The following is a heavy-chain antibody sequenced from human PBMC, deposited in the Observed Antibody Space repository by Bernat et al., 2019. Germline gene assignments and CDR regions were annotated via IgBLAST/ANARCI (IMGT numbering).Heavy chain of an antibody. CDR2: IYYTGST. Sequence: QVQLQESGPGLVKPSETLSLTCTVSGGPISSHYWSWIRQPPGKGLEWIGYIYYTGSTDYNPSLKSRVTISVDTSKSQFSLKLTSVTAADTAMCYGARGGSWSDSWGQGTLVTVSS. D-gene: IGHD3-16*01. CDR3: ARGGSWSDS. V-gene: IGHV4-59*11. CDR1: GGPISSHY. J-gene: IGHJ5*01.